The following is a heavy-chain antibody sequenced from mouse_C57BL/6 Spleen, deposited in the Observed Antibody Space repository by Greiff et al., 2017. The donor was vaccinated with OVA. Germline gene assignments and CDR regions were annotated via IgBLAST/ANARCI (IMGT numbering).Heavy chain of an antibody. V-gene: IGHV1-81*01. D-gene: IGHD1-1*01. Sequence: QVQLKESGAELARPGASVKLSCKASGYTFTSYGISWVKQRTGQGLEWIGEIYPRSGNTYYNEKFKGKATLTADKSSSTAYMELRSLTSEDSAVYFGARRATVVATYLLDYWGQGTTLTVSS. CDR2: IYPRSGNT. CDR1: GYTFTSYG. J-gene: IGHJ2*01. CDR3: ARRATVVATYLLDY.